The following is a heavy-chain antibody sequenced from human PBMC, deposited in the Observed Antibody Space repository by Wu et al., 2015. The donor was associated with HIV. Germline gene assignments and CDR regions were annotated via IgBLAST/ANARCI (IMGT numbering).Heavy chain of an antibody. V-gene: IGHV1-2*02. J-gene: IGHJ4*02. CDR3: ARLQSLHGLYSNADF. D-gene: IGHD5-24*01. CDR2: INPNRGGT. Sequence: QVHLVQSGAEVKKPGASVKVSCEASGYTFTGYYIHWVRQAPGQGLEWMGWINPNRGGTKYAQKFQGRVTMSRDTAISTAYMELASLTSDDTAVYYCARLQSLHGLYSNADFWGQGTLVTVSS. CDR1: GYTFTGYY.